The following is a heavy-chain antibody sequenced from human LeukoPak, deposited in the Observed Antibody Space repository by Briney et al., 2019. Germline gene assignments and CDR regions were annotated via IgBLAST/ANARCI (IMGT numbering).Heavy chain of an antibody. Sequence: PSETLSLTCAVYGGSFSGYYWSWIRQPPGKRLEWIGEINHSGSTNYNPSLESRVTISVDTSKNQFSLKLSSVTAADTAVYYCARARRGDFDYWGQGTLVTVSS. CDR3: ARARRGDFDY. V-gene: IGHV4-34*01. CDR2: INHSGST. CDR1: GGSFSGYY. J-gene: IGHJ4*02. D-gene: IGHD3-16*01.